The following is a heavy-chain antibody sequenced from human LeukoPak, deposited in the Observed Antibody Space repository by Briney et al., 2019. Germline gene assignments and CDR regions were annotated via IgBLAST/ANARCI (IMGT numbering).Heavy chain of an antibody. J-gene: IGHJ4*02. D-gene: IGHD3-22*01. V-gene: IGHV3-74*01. Sequence: PGGSLRLSCAASGFTFSSYWMHWVRQAPGKGLVWVSRINSDGSSTSYADSVKGRFTISRDNAKNSLYLQMDSLRAEDTAVYYCARASLYYYDSSGRWYFGYWGQGTLVTVSS. CDR1: GFTFSSYW. CDR3: ARASLYYYDSSGRWYFGY. CDR2: INSDGSST.